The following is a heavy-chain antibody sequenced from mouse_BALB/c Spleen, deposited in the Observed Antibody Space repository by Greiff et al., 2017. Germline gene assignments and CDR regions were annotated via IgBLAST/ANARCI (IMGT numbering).Heavy chain of an antibody. V-gene: IGHV2-2*02. J-gene: IGHJ4*01. CDR2: IWSGGST. Sequence: QVHVKQSGPGLVQPSQSLSITCTVSGFSLTSYGVHWVRQSPGKGLEWLGVIWSGGSTDYNAAFISRLSISKDNSKSQVFFKMNSLQANDTAIYYCARRSDTTVGYAMDYWGQGTSVTVSS. D-gene: IGHD1-1*01. CDR3: ARRSDTTVGYAMDY. CDR1: GFSLTSYG.